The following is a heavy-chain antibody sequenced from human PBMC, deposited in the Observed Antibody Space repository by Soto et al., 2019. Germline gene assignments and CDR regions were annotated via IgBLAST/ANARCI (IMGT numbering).Heavy chain of an antibody. CDR2: ISGSGGST. D-gene: IGHD6-6*01. Sequence: GGSLRLSCAASGFTFDDYAMHWVRQAPGKGLEWVSAISGSGGSTYYADSVKGRFTISRDNSKNTLYLQMNSLRAEDTAVYYCAKGGSDAHSSSSYYYGMDVWGQGTTVTVSS. CDR3: AKGGSDAHSSSSYYYGMDV. CDR1: GFTFDDYA. V-gene: IGHV3-23*01. J-gene: IGHJ6*02.